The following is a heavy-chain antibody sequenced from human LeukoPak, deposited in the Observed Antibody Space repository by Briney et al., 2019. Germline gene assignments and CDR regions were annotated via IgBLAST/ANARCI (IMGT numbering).Heavy chain of an antibody. D-gene: IGHD2-15*01. J-gene: IGHJ4*02. CDR2: ISSSGSTI. V-gene: IGHV3-11*04. CDR1: GFTFSDYY. Sequence: GGSLRLSCAASGFTFSDYYMSWIRQAPGKGLEWVSYISSSGSTIYYADSVKGRFTISRDNAKNSLYLQMNSLRAEDTAVYYCARDMTPWSHQSFDYWGQGTLVTVSS. CDR3: ARDMTPWSHQSFDY.